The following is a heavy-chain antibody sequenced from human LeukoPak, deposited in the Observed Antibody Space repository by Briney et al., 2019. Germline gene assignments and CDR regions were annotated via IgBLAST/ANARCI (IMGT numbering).Heavy chain of an antibody. CDR3: VRFLAPPVGLLLWFGSRDYYYGMDV. CDR1: GYTFTSYG. CDR2: ISAYNGNT. Sequence: ASVKVSCKASGYTFTSYGISWVRQAPGQGLEWMGWISAYNGNTNYAQKLQGRVTMTTDTSTSTAYMELRSLRSDDTAVYYCVRFLAPPVGLLLWFGSRDYYYGMDVWGQGTTVTVSS. J-gene: IGHJ6*02. D-gene: IGHD3-10*01. V-gene: IGHV1-18*01.